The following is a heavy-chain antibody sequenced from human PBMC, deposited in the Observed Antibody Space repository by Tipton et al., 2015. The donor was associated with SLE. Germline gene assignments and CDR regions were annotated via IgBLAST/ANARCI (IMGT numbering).Heavy chain of an antibody. J-gene: IGHJ4*02. V-gene: IGHV4-28*03. CDR1: GYSISTSDSNW. Sequence: TLSLTCAVSGYSISTSDSNWWGWIRQPPGKGLEWIGYIYYSGSTYYNPSLKSRVTISVDKSKNQFSLKLSSVTVADTAVYYCAKDYNHDNADYNWGQGTLVIVSS. D-gene: IGHD4-17*01. CDR2: IYYSGST. CDR3: AKDYNHDNADYN.